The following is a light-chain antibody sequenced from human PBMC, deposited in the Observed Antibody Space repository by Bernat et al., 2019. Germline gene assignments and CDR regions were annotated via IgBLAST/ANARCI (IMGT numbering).Light chain of an antibody. CDR1: QSVSSSY. CDR3: QLYGNSPPAYT. Sequence: EIVLTQSPGTRSLSPGETATLSCRASQSVSSSYLAWYQQKPGQAPRLLMYGASSRATGIPDRFSGSGSGTDFTLTISRLEPEDFAVYYCQLYGNSPPAYTFGQGTKLEIQ. CDR2: GAS. V-gene: IGKV3-20*01. J-gene: IGKJ2*01.